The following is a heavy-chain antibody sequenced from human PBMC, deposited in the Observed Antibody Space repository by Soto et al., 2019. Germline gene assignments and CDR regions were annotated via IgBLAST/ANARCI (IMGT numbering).Heavy chain of an antibody. J-gene: IGHJ5*02. Sequence: EVQLVESGGGLVQPGGSLRLSCAASGFTFSSYWMSWVRQAPGKGLEWVANIKQDGSEKYYVDSVKGRFTISRDNAKNSLYLQMNSLRAEDTAVYYCARGGAVVVPAANNWFDPWGQGTLVTVSS. D-gene: IGHD2-2*01. CDR2: IKQDGSEK. V-gene: IGHV3-7*01. CDR1: GFTFSSYW. CDR3: ARGGAVVVPAANNWFDP.